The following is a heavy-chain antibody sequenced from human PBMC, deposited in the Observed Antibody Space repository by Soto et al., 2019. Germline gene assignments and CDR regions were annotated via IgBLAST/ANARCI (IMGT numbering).Heavy chain of an antibody. CDR2: INAGNGNT. CDR3: ATPNSRSWFAAFDI. CDR1: GHTFTSYA. D-gene: IGHD6-13*01. J-gene: IGHJ3*02. V-gene: IGHV1-3*01. Sequence: ASVKVACKASGHTFTSYAMHWVRQAPGQRLEWMGWINAGNGNTKYSQKFQGRVTITRDTSASTAYMELSSLRSEDTAVYYCATPNSRSWFAAFDIWGQGTMVTVSS.